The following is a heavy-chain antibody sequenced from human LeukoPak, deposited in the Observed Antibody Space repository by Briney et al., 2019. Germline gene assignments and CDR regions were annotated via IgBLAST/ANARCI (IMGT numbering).Heavy chain of an antibody. Sequence: GGSLRLSCAASGFTFSSYGMHWVRQVPGKGLEWVAVIWYDGSNKYYADSVKGRFTISRDNSKNTLYLQMNSLRAEDTAVYYCARANTYDSNYYYGMDVWGQGTTVTVSS. J-gene: IGHJ6*02. CDR3: ARANTYDSNYYYGMDV. V-gene: IGHV3-33*01. CDR1: GFTFSSYG. D-gene: IGHD5-12*01. CDR2: IWYDGSNK.